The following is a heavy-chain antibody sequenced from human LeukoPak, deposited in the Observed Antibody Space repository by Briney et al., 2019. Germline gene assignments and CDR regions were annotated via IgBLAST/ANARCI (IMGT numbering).Heavy chain of an antibody. CDR3: ARDSEDIVVVVAAM. CDR2: INPSSGGT. D-gene: IGHD2-15*01. Sequence: PSVTVSRNASGSTFTGNYMHYVRQSPGQPPEWMGQINPSSGGTNYAQKFQGRVTMTRDTSISTAYMELSRLRSDDTAVYYCARDSEDIVVVVAAMWGQGTLVTVSS. CDR1: GSTFTGNY. J-gene: IGHJ4*02. V-gene: IGHV1-2*06.